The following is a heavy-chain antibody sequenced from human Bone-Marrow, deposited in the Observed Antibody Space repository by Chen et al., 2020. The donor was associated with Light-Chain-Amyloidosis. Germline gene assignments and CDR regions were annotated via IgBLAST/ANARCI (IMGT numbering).Heavy chain of an antibody. D-gene: IGHD3-22*01. Sequence: EVQLVQSGAEVKKPGASLKISCKASGYTFTRYWIAWFRKMPGKGLEWMGIIYASDSQVRYSPSFQGQVSMSVEKSSTAAYLQWSSLKASDSAMYFCARTSGDYYDSAGSPFDPWGQGSLVTVSS. CDR1: GYTFTRYW. V-gene: IGHV5-51*03. CDR3: ARTSGDYYDSAGSPFDP. CDR2: IYASDSQV. J-gene: IGHJ5*02.